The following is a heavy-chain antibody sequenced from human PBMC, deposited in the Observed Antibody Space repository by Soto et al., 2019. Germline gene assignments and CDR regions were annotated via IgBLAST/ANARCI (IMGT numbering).Heavy chain of an antibody. CDR1: GGSISSYY. Sequence: SETLSLTCTVSGGSISSYYWSWIRQPPGKGLEWIGYIYYSGSTNYNPSLKSRVTISVDTSKNQFSLKLSSVTAADTAVYYCARATGEAAAGWDVRDFDHWGQGTLVTVSS. J-gene: IGHJ4*02. V-gene: IGHV4-59*01. CDR3: ARATGEAAAGWDVRDFDH. D-gene: IGHD6-13*01. CDR2: IYYSGST.